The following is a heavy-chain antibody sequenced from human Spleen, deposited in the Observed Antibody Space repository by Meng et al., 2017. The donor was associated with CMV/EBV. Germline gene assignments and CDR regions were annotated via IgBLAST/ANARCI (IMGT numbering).Heavy chain of an antibody. V-gene: IGHV1-2*02. CDR1: GYTFTSYG. D-gene: IGHD2-2*01. Sequence: ASVKVSCKASGYTFTSYGISWVRQAPGQGLEWMGWINPNSGGTNYAQKFQGRVTMTRDTSISTTYMELSRLRSDDTAVYYCAREGARCSSTSCFFDYWGQGTLVTVSS. CDR3: AREGARCSSTSCFFDY. J-gene: IGHJ4*02. CDR2: INPNSGGT.